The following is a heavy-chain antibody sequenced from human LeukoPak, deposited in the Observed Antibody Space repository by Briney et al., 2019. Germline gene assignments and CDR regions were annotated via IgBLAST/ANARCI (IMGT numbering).Heavy chain of an antibody. CDR3: VRGYSLGPYGIYG. CDR1: GFPFSSYA. CDR2: ISDSGGST. V-gene: IGHV3-64D*09. Sequence: GGSLRLTLSASGFPFSSYALHWVRQAPGKGLEYVSAISDSGGSTYYADSVKGRFTISRDNSKNTLYLQMSSLRAEDTAVYFGVRGYSLGPYGIYGRGRGTTVTVSS. J-gene: IGHJ6*01. D-gene: IGHD3/OR15-3a*01.